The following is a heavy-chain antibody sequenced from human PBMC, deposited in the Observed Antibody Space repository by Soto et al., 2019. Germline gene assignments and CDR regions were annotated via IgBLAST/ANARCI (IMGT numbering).Heavy chain of an antibody. V-gene: IGHV4-39*01. CDR2: IYYSGST. CDR1: GGSISSSSYY. D-gene: IGHD1-26*01. Sequence: SETLSLTCTVSGGSISSSSYYWGWIRQPPGKGLEWIGSIYYSGSTYYNPSLKSRVTISVDTSKNQFSLKLSSVTAADTAVYYCARPGRGWPTAPIDYWGQGTLVTVSS. CDR3: ARPGRGWPTAPIDY. J-gene: IGHJ4*02.